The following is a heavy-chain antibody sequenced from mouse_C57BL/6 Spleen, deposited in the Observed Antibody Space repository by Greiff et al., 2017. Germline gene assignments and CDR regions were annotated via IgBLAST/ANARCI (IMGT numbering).Heavy chain of an antibody. CDR2: IYPGNGDT. V-gene: IGHV1-12*01. CDR1: GYTGTRYN. J-gene: IGHJ1*03. D-gene: IGHD1-1*01. CDR3: ARELIWGYFDV. Sequence: LQQSGAELVRPGASVKMSCKASGYTGTRYNMHWVKQTHRPGLEWIGAIYPGNGDTSYNQKFKGKATLTVDKSSSTAYMQLSSLTSEDSAVYFCARELIWGYFDVWGTGTTVTVSS.